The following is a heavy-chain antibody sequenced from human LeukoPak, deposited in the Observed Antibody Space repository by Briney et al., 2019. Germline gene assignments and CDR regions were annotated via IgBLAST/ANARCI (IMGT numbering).Heavy chain of an antibody. Sequence: GGSLRLSCAASGFTFSSYEMNWVRQAPGRGLEWVSYISSSGSTIYYADSVRGRFTTSRDNAKNSLYLQMNSLGAEDTAVYYWARDSYSSSWAPDDPWGKGTMVTVSS. CDR1: GFTFSSYE. J-gene: IGHJ5*02. CDR3: ARDSYSSSWAPDDP. V-gene: IGHV3-48*03. D-gene: IGHD6-13*01. CDR2: ISSSGSTI.